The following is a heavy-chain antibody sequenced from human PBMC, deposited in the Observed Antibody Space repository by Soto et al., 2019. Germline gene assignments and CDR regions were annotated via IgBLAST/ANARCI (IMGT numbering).Heavy chain of an antibody. J-gene: IGHJ6*02. CDR2: ISGSGGST. CDR1: GFTFISYA. V-gene: IGHV3-23*01. Sequence: WGSLRLSCAASGFTFISYAISLFRHSPFKWLEWVSAISGSGGSTYYADSVKGRFTISRDNSKNTLYLQMNSLRAEDTAVYYCAKALGYCSGGSCYSGGNLYYYGMDVWGQGTTVTVSS. CDR3: AKALGYCSGGSCYSGGNLYYYGMDV. D-gene: IGHD2-15*01.